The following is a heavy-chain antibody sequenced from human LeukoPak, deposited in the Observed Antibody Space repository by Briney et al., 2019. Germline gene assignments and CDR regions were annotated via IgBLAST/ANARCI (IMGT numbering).Heavy chain of an antibody. J-gene: IGHJ4*02. V-gene: IGHV5-51*01. D-gene: IGHD3-22*01. CDR3: ARPSYYDSSGYPFDY. Sequence: GESLKISCKASGYSFTTYWIGWVRQMPGKGLEWMGIIYPGDSDTRYSPSFQGQVTISADKSINTAYLQWSSLKASDTAMYYCARPSYYDSSGYPFDYWGQGTLVTVSS. CDR2: IYPGDSDT. CDR1: GYSFTTYW.